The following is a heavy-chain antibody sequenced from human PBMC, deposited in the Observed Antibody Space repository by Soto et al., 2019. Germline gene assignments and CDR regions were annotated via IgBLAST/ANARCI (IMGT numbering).Heavy chain of an antibody. V-gene: IGHV1-2*02. CDR3: ARSLLDEYSSSWRSAYYGMDV. CDR2: INPNSGGT. Sequence: ASVKVSCKASGYTFTSYYMHWVRQAPGQGLEWMGRINPNSGGTNNAQKFQGRVTMTRDTSTSTVYMELSALIPDDTAVYYCARSLLDEYSSSWRSAYYGMDVWGQGTTVTVSS. D-gene: IGHD6-13*01. J-gene: IGHJ6*02. CDR1: GYTFTSYY.